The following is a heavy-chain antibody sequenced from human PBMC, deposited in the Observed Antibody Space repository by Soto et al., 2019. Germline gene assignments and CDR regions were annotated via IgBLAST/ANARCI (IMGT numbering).Heavy chain of an antibody. D-gene: IGHD5-18*01. CDR2: ISYDGSNK. V-gene: IGHV3-30*18. Sequence: GSLRLSCAASGFTFSSYGMHWVRQAPGKGLEWVAVISYDGSNKYYADSVKGRFTISRDNSKNTLYLQMNSLRAEDTAVYYCAKGTRRWIQLWSRDFDYWGQGTLVTVSS. CDR3: AKGTRRWIQLWSRDFDY. J-gene: IGHJ4*02. CDR1: GFTFSSYG.